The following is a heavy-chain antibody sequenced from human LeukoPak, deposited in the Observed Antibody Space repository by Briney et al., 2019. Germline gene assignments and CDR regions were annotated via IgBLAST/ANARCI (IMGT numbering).Heavy chain of an antibody. J-gene: IGHJ6*02. CDR1: GYTFTGYY. CDR3: ARLKDTAMPPYYYYGMDV. V-gene: IGHV1-2*02. Sequence: ASVKVSCKASGYTFTGYYMHWVRQAPGQGLEWMGWINPNSGGTNYAQKFQGRVTMTRDTSVSTAYMELSRLRSDDTAVYYCARLKDTAMPPYYYYGMDVWGQGTTVTISS. D-gene: IGHD5-18*01. CDR2: INPNSGGT.